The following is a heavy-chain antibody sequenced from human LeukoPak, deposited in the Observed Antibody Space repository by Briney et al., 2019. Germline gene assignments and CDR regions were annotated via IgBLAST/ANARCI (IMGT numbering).Heavy chain of an antibody. CDR2: ISSSGTYI. Sequence: GGSLRLSCTASGFTFSSYSINWVRQAPGKGLEWVSSISSSGTYIYYADSVKGRFTISRDNAKNSLYLQMNSLRAEDTAVYYCARAPTAYFDYWGQGTLVTVPP. CDR3: ARAPTAYFDY. D-gene: IGHD5-18*01. CDR1: GFTFSSYS. J-gene: IGHJ4*02. V-gene: IGHV3-21*01.